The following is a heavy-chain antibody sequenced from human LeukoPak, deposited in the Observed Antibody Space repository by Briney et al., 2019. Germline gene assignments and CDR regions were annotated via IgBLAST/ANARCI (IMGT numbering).Heavy chain of an antibody. J-gene: IGHJ3*02. CDR3: ARLLYYDNSGDPDTFDI. D-gene: IGHD3-22*01. Sequence: SDTLSLTCTGSGGSIASYYWSWIRQSPGKRLEWIASINYSGRTKLNPSLQSRVTISLDMSNNHFSLQLRSVTAADTAIYYCARLLYYDNSGDPDTFDIWGQGTMVTVFS. CDR2: INYSGRT. CDR1: GGSIASYY. V-gene: IGHV4-59*01.